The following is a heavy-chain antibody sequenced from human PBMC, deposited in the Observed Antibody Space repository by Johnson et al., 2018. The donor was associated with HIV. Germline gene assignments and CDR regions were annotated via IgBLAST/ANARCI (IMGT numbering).Heavy chain of an antibody. D-gene: IGHD3-10*01. CDR1: GFTFSSYA. J-gene: IGHJ3*02. Sequence: VQLVESGGGLVQPGGSLRLSCAASGFTFSSYAMSWVRQAPGKGLEWVSPISGSGYRTYYADSVKGRFTISRDNSKNTLYLQINSLRAEDTAVYYCAKDPGWFGEPGDAFDIWGQGTMVTVSS. CDR3: AKDPGWFGEPGDAFDI. CDR2: ISGSGYRT. V-gene: IGHV3-23*04.